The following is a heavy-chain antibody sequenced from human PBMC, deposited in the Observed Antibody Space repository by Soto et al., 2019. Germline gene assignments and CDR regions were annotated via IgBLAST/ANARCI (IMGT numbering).Heavy chain of an antibody. V-gene: IGHV2-5*02. Sequence: QITLKESGPTLVKPTQTLTLTCTFSGFSLSTSGVGVGWIRQPPGKALEWLALIYWDDDKRYSPSLKSRLTITKDTFKNQVVLTMTNMDPVDTATYYCAHSRPSVQYYDFWSGYSHYFDYWGQGTLVTVSS. J-gene: IGHJ4*02. CDR3: AHSRPSVQYYDFWSGYSHYFDY. CDR2: IYWDDDK. D-gene: IGHD3-3*01. CDR1: GFSLSTSGVG.